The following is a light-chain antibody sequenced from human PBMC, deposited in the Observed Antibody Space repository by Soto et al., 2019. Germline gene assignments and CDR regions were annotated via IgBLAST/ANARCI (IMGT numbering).Light chain of an antibody. Sequence: DIQMTQSPSSVSASVGDRVTITCRASQAITNWLAWYQQRPGKAPKLLIYGASNLQSGVPSRFSGSGSGTDFTLAINSLQPEDFATYYCQQDTSFPFTFGPGTKVDVK. CDR1: QAITNW. V-gene: IGKV1-12*01. CDR2: GAS. CDR3: QQDTSFPFT. J-gene: IGKJ3*01.